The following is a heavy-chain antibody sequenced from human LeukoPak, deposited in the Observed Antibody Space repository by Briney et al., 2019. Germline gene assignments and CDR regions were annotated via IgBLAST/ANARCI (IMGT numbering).Heavy chain of an antibody. CDR1: GGSISSYF. Sequence: PSETLSLTCTVSGGSISSYFWSWIRQPPGKGLEWIGYVYYSGSTNYNPSLKSRVTISVDTSKKQFSLKLSSVTAADTAVYYCARADYGDSYPFDYWGQGTLVTVSS. CDR2: VYYSGST. J-gene: IGHJ4*02. CDR3: ARADYGDSYPFDY. V-gene: IGHV4-59*01. D-gene: IGHD4-17*01.